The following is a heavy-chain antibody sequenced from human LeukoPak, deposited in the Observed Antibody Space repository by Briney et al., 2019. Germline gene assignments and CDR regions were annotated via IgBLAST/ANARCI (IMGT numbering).Heavy chain of an antibody. D-gene: IGHD3-3*01. J-gene: IGHJ4*02. Sequence: PSETLSLICTVSDGSISSSSYYWGWIRQPPGKGLEWIGSIYYSGSTYKNPALQSRVTISVDPAKNLYSPKLTSLPAPAPVFLFGARFTIFDPSYCDFGGQDTL. CDR1: DGSISSSSYY. CDR3: ARFTIFDPSYCDF. V-gene: IGHV4-39*01. CDR2: IYYSGST.